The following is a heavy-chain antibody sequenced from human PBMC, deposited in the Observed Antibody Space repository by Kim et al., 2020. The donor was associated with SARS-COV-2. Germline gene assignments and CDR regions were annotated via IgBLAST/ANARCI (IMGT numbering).Heavy chain of an antibody. CDR1: GYTFTSYY. CDR2: INPSGGST. Sequence: ASVKVSCMASGYTFTSYYMHWVRQAPGQGLEWMGIINPSGGSTSYAQKFQGRVTMTRDTSTSTVYMELSSLRSEDTAVYYCARDQRRCSGGSCYPAYYYYGMDVWGQGTTVTVSS. V-gene: IGHV1-46*01. CDR3: ARDQRRCSGGSCYPAYYYYGMDV. D-gene: IGHD2-15*01. J-gene: IGHJ6*02.